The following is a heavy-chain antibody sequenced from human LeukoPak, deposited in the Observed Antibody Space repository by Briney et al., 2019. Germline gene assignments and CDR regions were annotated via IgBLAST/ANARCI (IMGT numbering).Heavy chain of an antibody. Sequence: SETLSLTCTVSGGSISSSSYYWGWLRQSPGKGLEWIGSIFYSGTTYYNPSLKSRVTTSVDTSKNQFSLKLSAGTAADTAVYYCGAFGVVVIRYYFDFWGQGTLVTVSA. CDR2: IFYSGTT. CDR3: GAFGVVVIRYYFDF. V-gene: IGHV4-39*01. D-gene: IGHD3-22*01. J-gene: IGHJ4*02. CDR1: GGSISSSSYY.